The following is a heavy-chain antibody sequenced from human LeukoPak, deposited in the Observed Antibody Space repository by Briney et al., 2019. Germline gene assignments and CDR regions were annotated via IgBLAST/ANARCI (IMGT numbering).Heavy chain of an antibody. Sequence: SVKVSCKASGGTLSNYAISWVRQAPGQGLEWIGGIIPISGTPNYAQKFQGRVTITTDESTSTAYMELSSLRSEDTAVYYCARVGYCSSTSCYHDFDYWGQGTLVTVSS. CDR3: ARVGYCSSTSCYHDFDY. V-gene: IGHV1-69*05. J-gene: IGHJ4*02. CDR1: GGTLSNYA. CDR2: IIPISGTP. D-gene: IGHD2-2*01.